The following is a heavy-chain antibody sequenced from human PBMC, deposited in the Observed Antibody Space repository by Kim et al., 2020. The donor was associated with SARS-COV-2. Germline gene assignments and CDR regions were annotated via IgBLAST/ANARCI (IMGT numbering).Heavy chain of an antibody. Sequence: SETLSLTCAVYGGSFSGYYWNWIRQPPEKGLEWIGEINHSGSSNSNPSLKSRVTISVDTSKNQFSLKLSSVTAADTAVYFCARRPLSPWYFDLWGRGTLVTVSS. J-gene: IGHJ2*01. D-gene: IGHD3-16*02. V-gene: IGHV4-34*01. CDR1: GGSFSGYY. CDR2: INHSGSS. CDR3: ARRPLSPWYFDL.